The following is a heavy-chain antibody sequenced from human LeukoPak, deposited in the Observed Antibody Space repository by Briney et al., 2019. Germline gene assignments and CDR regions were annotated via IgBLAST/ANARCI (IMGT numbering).Heavy chain of an antibody. CDR1: GYSLNSAYY. CDR3: SAMTLVIKGRRFDS. V-gene: IGHV4-38-2*01. J-gene: IGHJ4*02. D-gene: IGHD2-8*02. CDR2: LFPGLST. Sequence: PSETLSLTCDVSGYSLNSAYYWAWIRQSPGKGLEWIGNLFPGLSTDNNPSLRGRLTMSLDTSSNRFSMTLYSVTAADTGVYFCSAMTLVIKGRRFDSWGQGALVTVSS.